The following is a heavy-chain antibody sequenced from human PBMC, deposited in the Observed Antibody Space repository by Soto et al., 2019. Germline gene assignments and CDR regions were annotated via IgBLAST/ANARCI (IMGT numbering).Heavy chain of an antibody. Sequence: QITLKESGPTLVKPTQTLTLTCTFSGFSLSTSGVGVCWILQPPGKALEWLALIYWDDDKRYSPSLKSRLTNTNETSKHQVVLTMTNMDAVDTATYECAHSLETDYGDYAPFDYWGQGTLVTVSS. CDR1: GFSLSTSGVG. CDR3: AHSLETDYGDYAPFDY. D-gene: IGHD4-17*01. J-gene: IGHJ4*02. V-gene: IGHV2-5*02. CDR2: IYWDDDK.